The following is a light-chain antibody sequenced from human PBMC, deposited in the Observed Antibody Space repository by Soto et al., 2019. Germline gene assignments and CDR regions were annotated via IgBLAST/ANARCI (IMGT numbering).Light chain of an antibody. CDR1: PSVSSY. J-gene: IGKJ1*01. CDR2: DAS. V-gene: IGKV3-11*01. Sequence: ETVLTQSPATLSLSPGERATLSCRASPSVSSYLAWYQQKAGQAPRLLIYDASNRATGIPARFSGSGSGTDFTLTISSLEPEDFAIYYCQQRSNWPWTFGQGTNVEIK. CDR3: QQRSNWPWT.